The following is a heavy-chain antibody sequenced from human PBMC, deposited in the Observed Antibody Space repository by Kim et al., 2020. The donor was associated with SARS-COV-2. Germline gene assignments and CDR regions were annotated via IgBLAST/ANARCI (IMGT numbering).Heavy chain of an antibody. CDR3: ARMDSSGWYIDY. J-gene: IGHJ4*02. CDR1: GYTFTSYD. V-gene: IGHV1-8*01. D-gene: IGHD6-19*01. CDR2: MNPNSGNT. Sequence: ASVKVSCKASGYTFTSYDINWVRQATGQGLEWMGWMNPNSGNTGYAQKFQGRVTMTRITAIRTAYMELSRLRAEDTAVYYCARMDSSGWYIDYWGQGTLV.